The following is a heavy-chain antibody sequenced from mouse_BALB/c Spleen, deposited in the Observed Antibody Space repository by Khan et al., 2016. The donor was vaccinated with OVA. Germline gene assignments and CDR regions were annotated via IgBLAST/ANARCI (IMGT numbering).Heavy chain of an antibody. CDR3: ATFWYHLSFDV. CDR1: GYTFSSYW. J-gene: IGHJ1*01. CDR2: ILPGYIIT. Sequence: QVQLKESGAELMKPGASVKISCKTTGYTFSSYWIEWIKQRPGHGLEWIGEILPGYIITNYNEKFKGKATFTADTYSNTAYMQLSRLTSGDSADYYCATFWYHLSFDVWGAGTTVTVSS. V-gene: IGHV1-9*01. D-gene: IGHD1-1*02.